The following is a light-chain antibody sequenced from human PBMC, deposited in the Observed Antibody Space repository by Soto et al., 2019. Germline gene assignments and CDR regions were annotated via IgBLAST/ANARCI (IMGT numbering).Light chain of an antibody. J-gene: IGKJ4*01. Sequence: EIVMTQSPATLSVSPGESATLSCRASQSVSGNLAWYPQKPGQAPRLLIYGASTRATGIPARFSGSGSGPEFTLTIGSLQSEDFAVYYCQQDTNWPPLTFGGGTKVEIK. CDR2: GAS. CDR1: QSVSGN. V-gene: IGKV3-15*01. CDR3: QQDTNWPPLT.